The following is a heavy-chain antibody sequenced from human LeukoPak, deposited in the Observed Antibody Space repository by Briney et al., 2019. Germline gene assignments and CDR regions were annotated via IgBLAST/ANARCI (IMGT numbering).Heavy chain of an antibody. V-gene: IGHV4-61*05. Sequence: SETLSLTCTVSGGSISNSSYYWGWIRQPPGKGLEWIGYTYYSGSTNYNPSLKSRVTISVDTSKNQFSLNLSSVTAADTAVYYCAREVLPPQGGFDPWGQGTLVTVSS. CDR2: TYYSGST. D-gene: IGHD3-3*01. CDR1: GGSISNSSYY. CDR3: AREVLPPQGGFDP. J-gene: IGHJ5*02.